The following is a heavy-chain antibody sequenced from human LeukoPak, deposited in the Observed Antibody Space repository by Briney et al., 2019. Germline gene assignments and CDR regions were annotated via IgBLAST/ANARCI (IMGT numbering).Heavy chain of an antibody. V-gene: IGHV1-8*01. J-gene: IGHJ5*02. CDR2: MTPNSDNT. CDR1: GYTFTTYD. CDR3: ARGIGENYYGSGSYVDP. D-gene: IGHD3-10*01. Sequence: ASVKVSCKASGYTFTTYDINWVRQATGQGLEWMGWMTPNSDNTGYAQKFQGRVTFTRNTSISTAYMELSSLRSEDTAVYYCARGIGENYYGSGSYVDPWGQGTLVTVSS.